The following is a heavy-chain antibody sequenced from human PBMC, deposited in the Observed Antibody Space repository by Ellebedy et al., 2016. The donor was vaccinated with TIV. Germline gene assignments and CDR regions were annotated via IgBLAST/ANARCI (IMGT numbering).Heavy chain of an antibody. J-gene: IGHJ4*02. Sequence: SQPLSLTCXVYGGSFSGYYWSWIRQPPGKGLEWIGEINHSGSTNYNPSLKSRVTISVDTSKNQFSLKLSSVTAADTAVYYCARGLERWLQLDWGQGTLVTVSS. CDR2: INHSGST. CDR3: ARGLERWLQLD. CDR1: GGSFSGYY. V-gene: IGHV4-34*01. D-gene: IGHD5-24*01.